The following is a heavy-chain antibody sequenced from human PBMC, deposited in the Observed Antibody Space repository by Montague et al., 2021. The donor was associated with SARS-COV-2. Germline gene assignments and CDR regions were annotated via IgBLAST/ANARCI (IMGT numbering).Heavy chain of an antibody. D-gene: IGHD6-13*01. Sequence: SLRLPCAASGFSFNNYAMHWVRQAPGKGLEWVALISYDASNKYYEDSLQGRFTISRDNSKNTLYLHLNSLTSEDTAMYYCARDRPFRLSASSCSSAFDPWGQGTLVTVSS. CDR2: ISYDASNK. CDR3: ARDRPFRLSASSCSSAFDP. V-gene: IGHV3-30*01. J-gene: IGHJ5*02. CDR1: GFSFNNYA.